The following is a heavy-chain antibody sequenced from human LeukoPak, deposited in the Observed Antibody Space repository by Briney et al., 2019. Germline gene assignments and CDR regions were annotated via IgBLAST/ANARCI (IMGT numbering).Heavy chain of an antibody. CDR3: ATGGGHCSGGNCYSGFYLDF. J-gene: IGHJ4*02. CDR1: GFTFSSHS. CDR2: ISGSGHHT. V-gene: IGHV3-23*01. D-gene: IGHD2-15*01. Sequence: GGSLRLSCAASGFTFSSHSMNWVRQAPGKGLEWVSGISGSGHHTYYADSVKGRFTISRDNSKNTLYLQMNTLRAEDTAVYYCATGGGHCSGGNCYSGFYLDFWGQGTLVTVSS.